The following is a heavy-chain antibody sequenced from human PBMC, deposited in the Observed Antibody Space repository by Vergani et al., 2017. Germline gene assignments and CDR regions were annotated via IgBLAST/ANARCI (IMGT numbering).Heavy chain of an antibody. CDR3: ARVMYRDGASTGYRLEGMDI. D-gene: IGHD3-9*01. J-gene: IGHJ6*02. Sequence: QVQLQESGPGLVKASQTLSLTCSVSGAYVGSGGYYWSWIRQSPGKGLEWIGYIYSTGSTNYNPSLNSRVTMSVDTYKNQFSLKLRSVTAADTDVYCCARVMYRDGASTGYRLEGMDIWGQGTTVTISS. CDR2: IYSTGST. V-gene: IGHV4-61*08. CDR1: GAYVGSGGYY.